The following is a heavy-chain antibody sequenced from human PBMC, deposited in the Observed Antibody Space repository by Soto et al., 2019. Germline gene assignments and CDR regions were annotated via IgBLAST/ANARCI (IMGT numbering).Heavy chain of an antibody. CDR3: ARAGISMLTLDY. V-gene: IGHV4-31*03. Sequence: SETLSLTCTVSGGSISSGGYYWSWIRQHPGKGLEWIGYIYYSGSTYYNPSLKSRVTISVDTSKNQFSLKLSSVTAADTAVYYCARAGISMLTLDYWGQGTLVTVSS. CDR2: IYYSGST. J-gene: IGHJ4*02. D-gene: IGHD2-8*01. CDR1: GGSISSGGYY.